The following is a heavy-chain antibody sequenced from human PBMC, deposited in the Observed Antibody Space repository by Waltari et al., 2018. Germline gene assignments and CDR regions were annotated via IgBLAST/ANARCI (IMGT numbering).Heavy chain of an antibody. CDR2: FDPEDGET. D-gene: IGHD2-15*01. CDR3: ATDRPRGVVVVAALDY. V-gene: IGHV1-24*01. Sequence: QVQLVESGGGVVQPGRSLRLSCAASGFTFSSYGMHWVRQAPGKGLEWMGGFDPEDGETIYAQKFQGRVTMTEDTSTDTAYMELSSLRSEDTAVYYCATDRPRGVVVVAALDYWGQGTLVTVSS. CDR1: GFTFSSYG. J-gene: IGHJ4*02.